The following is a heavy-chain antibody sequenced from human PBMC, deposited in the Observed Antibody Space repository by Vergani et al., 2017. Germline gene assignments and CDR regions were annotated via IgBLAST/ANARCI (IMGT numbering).Heavy chain of an antibody. CDR3: ARAPYDFWSGSITYYFDY. D-gene: IGHD3-3*01. CDR1: GGSFSGYY. CDR2: INHSGST. V-gene: IGHV4-34*01. J-gene: IGHJ4*02. Sequence: QVQLQQWGAGLLKPSETLSLTCAVYGGSFSGYYWSWIRQPPGKGLVWSGEINHSGSTNYNPSLKSRFTISVDTSENQFSLKLSSVTAADTAVYYCARAPYDFWSGSITYYFDYWGQGTLVTVSS.